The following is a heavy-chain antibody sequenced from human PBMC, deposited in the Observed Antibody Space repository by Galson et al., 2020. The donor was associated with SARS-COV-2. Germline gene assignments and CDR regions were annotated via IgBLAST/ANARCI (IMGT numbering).Heavy chain of an antibody. V-gene: IGHV4-34*01. CDR2: INHTGGT. CDR3: ARGLMIGGSFYGMDV. Sequence: PSETLSLTCAVYGGSFSNIYWTSIRQPPEKGLEWIGEINHTGGTNYNPSLKSRVTISVDTSKNQFSLRVRSVTAADTAVYYCARGLMIGGSFYGMDVWGLGTTVTVSS. J-gene: IGHJ6*02. D-gene: IGHD3-22*01. CDR1: GGSFSNIY.